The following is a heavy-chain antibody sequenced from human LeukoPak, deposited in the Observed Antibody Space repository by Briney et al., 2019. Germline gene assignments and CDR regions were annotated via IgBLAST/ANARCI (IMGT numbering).Heavy chain of an antibody. J-gene: IGHJ3*02. CDR3: ARDRNSGSSLDI. CDR1: GYTFTSYY. D-gene: IGHD6-6*01. V-gene: IGHV1-2*02. CDR2: IYPYSSDT. Sequence: ASVKVSCKASGYTFTSYYIHWVRQAPGQGLEWMGWIYPYSSDTNYAQNFEGRVTMTRDTSISTAYMELSSLKSDDTAVYYCARDRNSGSSLDIWGQGTMLTVSS.